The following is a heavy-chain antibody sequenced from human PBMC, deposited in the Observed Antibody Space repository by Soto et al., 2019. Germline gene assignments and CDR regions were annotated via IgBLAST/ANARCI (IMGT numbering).Heavy chain of an antibody. J-gene: IGHJ4*02. V-gene: IGHV4-59*08. Sequence: SETLSLTCSVSGGSITSYYWSWIRQPPGKGLEWIGYIYYSGSTNYNPSLKSRVTISVDTSKNRFSLKLTSVTAADTAIYYCARQLGYCSSTNCYPYFDSWGQGTLVTVSS. CDR3: ARQLGYCSSTNCYPYFDS. CDR2: IYYSGST. D-gene: IGHD2-2*01. CDR1: GGSITSYY.